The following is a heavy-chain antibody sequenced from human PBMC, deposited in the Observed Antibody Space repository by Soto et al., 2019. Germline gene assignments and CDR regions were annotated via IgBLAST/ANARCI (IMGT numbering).Heavy chain of an antibody. CDR3: EPKDRVVAEGRWLDH. CDR1: GYSISGGYH. D-gene: IGHD2-15*01. Sequence: SETLSLTCTVSGYSISGGYHWAWIRQPPGKGLEWLGSVHYSGNTYYNPSLKSRLTMSVDKSKNQFSLNLSSVTAAETAVYYCEPKDRVVAEGRWLDHCGQGKVVTVS. J-gene: IGHJ5*02. CDR2: VHYSGNT. V-gene: IGHV4-38-2*02.